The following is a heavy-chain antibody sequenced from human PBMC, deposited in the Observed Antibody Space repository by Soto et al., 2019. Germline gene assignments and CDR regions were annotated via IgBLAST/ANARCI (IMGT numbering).Heavy chain of an antibody. J-gene: IGHJ4*02. CDR1: GFTFSSYG. CDR2: IWYDGSKK. D-gene: IGHD7-27*01. CDR3: ARDGDGWIDY. V-gene: IGHV3-33*01. Sequence: QVQLVESGGGVVQPGRSLRLSCAASGFTFSSYGMHWVRQAPGKGLEWVAVIWYDGSKKYYADSVKGRFTISRDTSKNMRYLQMNSLRVEDTAVFDCARDGDGWIDYWGQGTLVTVSS.